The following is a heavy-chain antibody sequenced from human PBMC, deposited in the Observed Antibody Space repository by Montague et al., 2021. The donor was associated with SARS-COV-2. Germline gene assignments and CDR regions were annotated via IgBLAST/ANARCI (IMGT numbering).Heavy chain of an antibody. CDR3: ARIWGATRGDAFDI. J-gene: IGHJ3*02. D-gene: IGHD1-26*01. CDR1: GFSLSTSGMC. CDR2: IDWDDDK. V-gene: IGHV2-70*01. Sequence: PELVKPTQTLTLTCTFSGFSLSTSGMCVSWIRQPPGKALEWLALIDWDDDKYYSTSLKTRLTISKDISKNQVVLTMTNMDPVDTATYYCARIWGATRGDAFDIWGQGTMVTVSS.